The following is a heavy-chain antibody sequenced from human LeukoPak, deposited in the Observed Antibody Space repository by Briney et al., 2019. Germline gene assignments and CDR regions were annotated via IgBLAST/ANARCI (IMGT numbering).Heavy chain of an antibody. Sequence: SETLSLTCTVSGDSISSSSFYWGWIRQPPGKGLEWIGNIFYSGSTYYSPSLRSRVTISLDTSRNQFSLKLSSVTAADTAVYYCARAQYYYDSSGYSYYFDYWGQGTLVTVSS. J-gene: IGHJ4*02. CDR2: IFYSGST. CDR3: ARAQYYYDSSGYSYYFDY. CDR1: GDSISSSSFY. V-gene: IGHV4-39*07. D-gene: IGHD3-22*01.